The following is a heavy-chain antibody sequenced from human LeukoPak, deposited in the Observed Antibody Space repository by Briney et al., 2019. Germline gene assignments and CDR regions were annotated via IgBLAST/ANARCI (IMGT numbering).Heavy chain of an antibody. CDR2: MIPFFGIA. CDR1: GGTFSSYA. J-gene: IGHJ6*02. D-gene: IGHD2-2*02. Sequence: SVKLSCKAAGGTFSSYAISWVRQAPGQGLEWMGRMIPFFGIANYAQKLQGRVTITADKSTSTAYMELSSLRSEDTAVYYCARDRDCSSTSCYTRYIQEGADYYYYGMDVWGQGTTVTVSS. V-gene: IGHV1-69*04. CDR3: ARDRDCSSTSCYTRYIQEGADYYYYGMDV.